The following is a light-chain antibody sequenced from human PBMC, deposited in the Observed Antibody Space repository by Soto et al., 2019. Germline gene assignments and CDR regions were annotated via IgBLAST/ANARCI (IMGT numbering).Light chain of an antibody. CDR1: QAIRND. V-gene: IGKV1-17*01. J-gene: IGKJ1*01. CDR3: LQHNNFQWT. Sequence: DIQMTQSPSSLSASVGDRVTITCRARQAIRNDLGWYQQKPGKAPKRLLYAASSLQSGVPSRFNGSGSGKIFALTIISLPPEDFATYYCLQHNNFQWTFGQGTEMVIK. CDR2: AAS.